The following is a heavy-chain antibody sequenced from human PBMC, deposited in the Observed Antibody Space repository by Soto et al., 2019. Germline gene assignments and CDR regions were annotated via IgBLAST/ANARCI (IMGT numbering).Heavy chain of an antibody. Sequence: ASVKVSCKASGYTFTSYDINWVRQATGQGLEWMGWMNPNSGNTGYAQKFQGRVTMTRNTSISTAYMELSSLRSEDTAVYYCARVLARYCSGGSCPTFDYWGQGTLVTVSS. J-gene: IGHJ4*02. CDR1: GYTFTSYD. CDR2: MNPNSGNT. V-gene: IGHV1-8*01. CDR3: ARVLARYCSGGSCPTFDY. D-gene: IGHD2-15*01.